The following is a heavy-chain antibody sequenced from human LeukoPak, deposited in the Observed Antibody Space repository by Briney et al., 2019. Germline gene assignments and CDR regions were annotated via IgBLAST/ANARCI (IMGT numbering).Heavy chain of an antibody. Sequence: GASVKVSCRASGYNFAHNIHWVRQAPGQGLEWMGWINPNSGGTNYAQKFQGRVTMTRDTSISTAYMELSRLRSDDTAVYYCAMNAPGYSSSWKTGDYWGQGTLVTVSS. CDR1: GYNFAHN. D-gene: IGHD6-13*01. CDR3: AMNAPGYSSSWKTGDY. CDR2: INPNSGGT. V-gene: IGHV1-2*02. J-gene: IGHJ4*02.